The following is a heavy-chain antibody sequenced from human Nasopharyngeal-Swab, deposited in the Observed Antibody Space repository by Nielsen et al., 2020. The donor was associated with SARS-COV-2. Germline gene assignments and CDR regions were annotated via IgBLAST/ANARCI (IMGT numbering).Heavy chain of an antibody. V-gene: IGHV4-34*01. CDR1: GGSFSGYY. J-gene: IGHJ4*02. CDR2: INHSGST. CDR3: ARTGSDCSSTSCYFDF. Sequence: GSLRLSCAVYGGSFSGYYWNWIRQPPGRGLEWIGEINHSGSTNYNPSLKSRVTISIDTSKNQFSLKLSSVTAADTAVYYCARTGSDCSSTSCYFDFWGQGTLVTVSS. D-gene: IGHD2-2*01.